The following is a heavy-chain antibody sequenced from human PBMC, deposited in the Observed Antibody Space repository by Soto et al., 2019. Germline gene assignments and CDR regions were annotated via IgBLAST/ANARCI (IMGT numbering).Heavy chain of an antibody. Sequence: QVQLQESGPGLVKPSQTLSLTCTVSGGSISSGDYYWSWIRQPPGKGLEWIGYIYYSGSTYYNPSLKSRVTISVDTSKTQFSLKLSSVTAADTAVYYCARGVDYGGDYGGFDYWGQGTLVTVSS. J-gene: IGHJ4*02. CDR1: GGSISSGDYY. D-gene: IGHD4-17*01. CDR2: IYYSGST. CDR3: ARGVDYGGDYGGFDY. V-gene: IGHV4-30-4*01.